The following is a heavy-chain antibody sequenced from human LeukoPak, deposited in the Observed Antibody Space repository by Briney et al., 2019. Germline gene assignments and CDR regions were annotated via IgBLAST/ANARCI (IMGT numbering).Heavy chain of an antibody. Sequence: ASVKVSCKASGYTFTGYYMHWVRQAPGQGLEWMGWINPNSGGTNYAQKFQGRVTMTRDTSISTAYMELSRLRSDDTAVYYCARVPLRYCSSTSCIMGAFDIWGQGTMVTVSS. CDR3: ARVPLRYCSSTSCIMGAFDI. CDR2: INPNSGGT. CDR1: GYTFTGYY. D-gene: IGHD2-2*01. J-gene: IGHJ3*02. V-gene: IGHV1-2*02.